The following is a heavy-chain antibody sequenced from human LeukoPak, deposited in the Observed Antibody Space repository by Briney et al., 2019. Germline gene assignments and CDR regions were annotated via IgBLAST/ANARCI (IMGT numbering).Heavy chain of an antibody. D-gene: IGHD6-19*01. V-gene: IGHV3-23*01. Sequence: GGSLRLSCVASGFTVSRYAMSWVRQVPGKGLEWVSSITNNNGKTYYADPVKGRFTISRDESENTVFLQMNSLRAEDTAIYYCAKDHPSSGWPTFEYWGQGTLVTVSP. J-gene: IGHJ4*02. CDR1: GFTVSRYA. CDR2: ITNNNGKT. CDR3: AKDHPSSGWPTFEY.